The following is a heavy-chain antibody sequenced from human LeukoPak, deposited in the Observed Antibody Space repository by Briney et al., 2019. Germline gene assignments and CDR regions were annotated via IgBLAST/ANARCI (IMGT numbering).Heavy chain of an antibody. V-gene: IGHV4-34*01. J-gene: IGHJ3*02. CDR2: INHSGST. CDR1: GRSFSGYY. CDR3: AKSNGYGLVDI. D-gene: IGHD3-10*01. Sequence: SETLSLTCAVYGRSFSGYYWSWIRQPPGKGLEWIGEINHSGSTNYNPSLKSRVTISVATSKNQLSLKLSSVTAADTAVYYCAKSNGYGLVDIWGQGTMVTVSS.